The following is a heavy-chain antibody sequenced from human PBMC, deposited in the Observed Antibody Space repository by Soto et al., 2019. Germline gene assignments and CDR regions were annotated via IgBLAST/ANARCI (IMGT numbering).Heavy chain of an antibody. J-gene: IGHJ6*02. CDR3: ARDCVELESYDGMDV. V-gene: IGHV1-46*01. CDR2: INPSGGST. Sequence: ASVKVSCKASGYTFTSYYMHWVRQAPGQGLEWMGIINPSGGSTSYAQKFQGRVTMTRDTSTSTVYMELSSLRSEDTAVYYCARDCVELESYDGMDVWSQGTTVTVSS. D-gene: IGHD1-1*01. CDR1: GYTFTSYY.